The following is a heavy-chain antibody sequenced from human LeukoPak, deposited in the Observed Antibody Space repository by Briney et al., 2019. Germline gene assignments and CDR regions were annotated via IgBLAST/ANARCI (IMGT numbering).Heavy chain of an antibody. V-gene: IGHV3-30*04. CDR2: ISYDGSNK. CDR1: GFTFSIYA. Sequence: PGGSLRLSCAASGFTFSIYAMHWVRQAPGKGLEWVAVISYDGSNKYYADSVKGRFTISRDNSKNTLYLQMNSLRAEDTAVYYCARDPHLGSSSSEVVDYWGQGTLVTVSS. D-gene: IGHD6-6*01. J-gene: IGHJ4*02. CDR3: ARDPHLGSSSSEVVDY.